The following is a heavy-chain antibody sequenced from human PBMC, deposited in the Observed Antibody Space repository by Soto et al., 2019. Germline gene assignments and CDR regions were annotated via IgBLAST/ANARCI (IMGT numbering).Heavy chain of an antibody. CDR3: AKDRGYDYYYGMDV. CDR1: AFTFNNYG. V-gene: IGHV3-30*18. J-gene: IGHJ6*02. Sequence: QVQLVESGGGVVQPGRCLRLSCAASAFTFNNYGMHWVRQAPGKGLEWVAVISYDGRNKYHADSVKGRFTISRDNSKNTLYLQMNSLRGEDTAVYHCAKDRGYDYYYGMDVWGQGTTVTVSS. D-gene: IGHD5-12*01. CDR2: ISYDGRNK.